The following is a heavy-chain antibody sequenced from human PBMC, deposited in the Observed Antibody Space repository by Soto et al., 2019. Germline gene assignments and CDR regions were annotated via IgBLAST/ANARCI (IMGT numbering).Heavy chain of an antibody. CDR3: AKVGSSGWYRGSYYYGMDV. J-gene: IGHJ6*02. Sequence: GGSLRLSCAASGFTFSSYAMSWVRQAPGKGLEWVSAISGSGGSTYYADSVKGRFTIPRDNSKNTLYLQMNSLRAEDTAVYYCAKVGSSGWYRGSYYYGMDVWGQGTTVTVSS. D-gene: IGHD6-19*01. V-gene: IGHV3-23*01. CDR1: GFTFSSYA. CDR2: ISGSGGST.